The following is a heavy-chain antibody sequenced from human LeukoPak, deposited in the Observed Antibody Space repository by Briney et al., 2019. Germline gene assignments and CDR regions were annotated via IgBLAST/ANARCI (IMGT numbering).Heavy chain of an antibody. D-gene: IGHD6-13*01. CDR1: GFTFSSYW. CDR3: ARVGAIAAAGTWGDYYYYYMDV. CDR2: IRQDGSEK. Sequence: PGGSLRLSCAASGFTFSSYWMSWVRQAPGKGLEWVANIRQDGSEKYYVDSVKGRFTISRDNAKNSLYLQMNSLRAEDTAVYYCARVGAIAAAGTWGDYYYYYMDVWGKGTTVTVSS. J-gene: IGHJ6*03. V-gene: IGHV3-7*01.